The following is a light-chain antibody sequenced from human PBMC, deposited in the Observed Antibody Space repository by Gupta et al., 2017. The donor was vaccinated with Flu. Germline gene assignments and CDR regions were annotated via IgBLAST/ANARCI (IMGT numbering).Light chain of an antibody. CDR1: QSLSGS. V-gene: IGKV3-11*01. CDR2: AVS. J-gene: IGKJ4*01. CDR3: QQRASWPLT. Sequence: EVVLTQSSGTVSLSPGDRATLSCRAGQSLSGSLAWYQQKPGQAPRLLIYAVSNRATGTPDRFSGSGSGTDFTLTISSLEPEDFAVYYCQQRASWPLTFGGGTKVEIK.